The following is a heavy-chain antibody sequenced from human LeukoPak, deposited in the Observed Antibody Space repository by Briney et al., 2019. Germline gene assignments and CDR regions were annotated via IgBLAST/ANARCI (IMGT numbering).Heavy chain of an antibody. CDR1: GYTFTGYY. CDR2: INPNSGGT. D-gene: IGHD3-22*01. J-gene: IGHJ4*02. Sequence: GASVKVSCKASGYTFTGYYMHWVRQAPGQGLEWMGWINPNSGGTNYAQKFQGRVTMTRDTSISTAYMELSRLRSDDTAVYYCARESEEDYYDSSGYYYAPTDWGQGTLVTVSS. V-gene: IGHV1-2*02. CDR3: ARESEEDYYDSSGYYYAPTD.